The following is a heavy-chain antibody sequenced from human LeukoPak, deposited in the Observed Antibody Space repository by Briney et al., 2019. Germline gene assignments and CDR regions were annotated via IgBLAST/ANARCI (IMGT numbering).Heavy chain of an antibody. D-gene: IGHD2/OR15-2a*01. CDR1: GFTFSSYE. CDR2: IASGGGANR. CDR3: ARIGTTTRGPAGLDV. V-gene: IGHV3-48*03. Sequence: GGSLRLSCAAAGFTFSSYEMNWVRQAPGKGLEWVSYIASGGGANRFYSESVKGRFTISRDNAKNSLYLHMDSLRAEDTGVYYCARIGTTTRGPAGLDVWGQGTTVTVSS. J-gene: IGHJ6*02.